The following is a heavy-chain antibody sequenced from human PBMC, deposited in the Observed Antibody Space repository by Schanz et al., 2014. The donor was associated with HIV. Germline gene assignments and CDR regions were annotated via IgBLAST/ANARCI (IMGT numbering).Heavy chain of an antibody. CDR2: ISYDGSNK. CDR3: AKSRGDSWPYGMDV. Sequence: VQLVESGGGLVKPGGSLRLSCAASGFTFSSYGMHWVRQAPGKGLEWVAVISYDGSNKYYADSVKGRFTISRDNSKNTLYLQMNSLRAEDTAVYYCAKSRGDSWPYGMDVWGRGIVVTVSS. J-gene: IGHJ2*01. V-gene: IGHV3-30*18. D-gene: IGHD4-17*01. CDR1: GFTFSSYG.